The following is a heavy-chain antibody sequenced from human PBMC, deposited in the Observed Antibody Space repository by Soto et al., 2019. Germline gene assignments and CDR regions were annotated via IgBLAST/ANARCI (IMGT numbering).Heavy chain of an antibody. CDR3: ASEGPPRDSDFWSVSKPRNYYGMDV. V-gene: IGHV1-69*13. CDR2: IIPIFGTA. CDR1: GGTFSSYA. J-gene: IGHJ6*02. Sequence: ASVKVSCKASGGTFSSYAISWVRQAPGQGLEWMGGIIPIFGTANYAQKFQGRVTITAYESTSTAYMALSSLRSEDTAVYYCASEGPPRDSDFWSVSKPRNYYGMDVWGQGTTVTVSS. D-gene: IGHD3-3*01.